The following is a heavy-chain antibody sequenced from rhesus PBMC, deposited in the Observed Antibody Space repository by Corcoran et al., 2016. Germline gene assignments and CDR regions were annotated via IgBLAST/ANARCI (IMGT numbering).Heavy chain of an antibody. Sequence: QVQLQESGPGLVKPSETLSLPCAVSVGSFIGGSYCGWLRQHPGKGLEWIVNIYGNSASTYYNPSLKSRVTSSKETSKNQFSLKLSSVTAADTAVYYCARTLSYFDYWGQGVLVTVSS. J-gene: IGHJ4*01. V-gene: IGHV4S7*01. CDR1: VGSFIGGSY. CDR2: IYGNSAST. CDR3: ARTLSYFDY.